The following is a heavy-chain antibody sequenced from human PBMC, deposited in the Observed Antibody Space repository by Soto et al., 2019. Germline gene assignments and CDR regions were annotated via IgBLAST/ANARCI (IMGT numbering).Heavy chain of an antibody. CDR2: IWYDGSNK. J-gene: IGHJ6*03. V-gene: IGHV3-33*01. D-gene: IGHD2-2*01. CDR3: ARGNGIGVVPAAISYYYMDV. Sequence: GGSLRLSCAASGFTFSSYGMHWVRQAPGKGLEWVAVIWYDGSNKYYADSVKGRFTISRDNSKNTLYLQMNSLRAADTAVYYCARGNGIGVVPAAISYYYMDVWGKGTTVTVSS. CDR1: GFTFSSYG.